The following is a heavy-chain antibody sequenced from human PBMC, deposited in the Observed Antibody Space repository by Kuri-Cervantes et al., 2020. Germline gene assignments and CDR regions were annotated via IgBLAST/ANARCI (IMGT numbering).Heavy chain of an antibody. CDR1: GGSFSGYY. D-gene: IGHD6-19*01. CDR3: AREVAVAGTGWFDP. V-gene: IGHV4-34*01. Sequence: SETLSLTCAVYGGSFSGYYWSWIRQPPGKGLEWIGEINHSGSTNYNPSLKSRVTISVDRSKNQFSLKLSSVTAADTAVYYCAREVAVAGTGWFDPWGQGTLVTVSS. CDR2: INHSGST. J-gene: IGHJ5*02.